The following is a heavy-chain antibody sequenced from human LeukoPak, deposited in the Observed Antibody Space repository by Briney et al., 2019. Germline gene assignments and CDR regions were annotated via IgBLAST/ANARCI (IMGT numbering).Heavy chain of an antibody. D-gene: IGHD3-3*01. Sequence: ASVKVSCKASGGTFSSNAITWVRQAPGQGLEWMGGIIPMFGTANYAQKFQGRVTITADESTSTAYMELSSLRSEDTAVYYCARGAGVRFLEWLLTFDPWGQGTLVTVSS. CDR2: IIPMFGTA. CDR1: GGTFSSNA. CDR3: ARGAGVRFLEWLLTFDP. V-gene: IGHV1-69*13. J-gene: IGHJ5*02.